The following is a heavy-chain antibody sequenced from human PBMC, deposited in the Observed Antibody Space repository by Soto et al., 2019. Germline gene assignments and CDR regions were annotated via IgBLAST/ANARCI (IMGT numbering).Heavy chain of an antibody. V-gene: IGHV3-66*01. Sequence: EVQLVESGGGLVQPGGSLRLSCAASGFSVSNSYMTWVRQAPGKGLEWVSVIYSGGSTYYADSVKGRFTISRDNSKNTLYLQMNSLRAEDTAVYYCARGRMDPGTFDYWGQGTLVTVSS. D-gene: IGHD3-10*01. J-gene: IGHJ4*02. CDR3: ARGRMDPGTFDY. CDR2: IYSGGST. CDR1: GFSVSNSY.